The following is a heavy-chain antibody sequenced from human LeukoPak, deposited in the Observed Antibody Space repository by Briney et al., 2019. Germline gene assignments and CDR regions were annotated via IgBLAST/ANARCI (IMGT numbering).Heavy chain of an antibody. J-gene: IGHJ4*02. CDR2: ISSSGSTI. V-gene: IGHV3-11*04. D-gene: IGHD3-16*01. CDR1: GFTFSDYY. Sequence: GGSLRLSCAASGFTFSDYYMSWIRQAPGKGLEWVSYISSSGSTIYYADSVKGRFTISRDNAKNSLYLQMNSLRAEDTPVYYCARVRLGEFAYYFDYWGQGTLVTVSS. CDR3: ARVRLGEFAYYFDY.